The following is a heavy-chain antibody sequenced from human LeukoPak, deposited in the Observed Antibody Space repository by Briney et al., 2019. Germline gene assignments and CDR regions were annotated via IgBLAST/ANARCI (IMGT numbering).Heavy chain of an antibody. Sequence: GGSLRLSCAASGFTFSSSGMIWVRQAPGKGLEWVSAISGTGDRTYHADSVKGRFTISRDNSKNTVYLQMNTLRAEDTAVYYCAKGAGGSYGLYYFDYWGQGTLVTVSS. V-gene: IGHV3-23*01. CDR2: ISGTGDRT. CDR1: GFTFSSSG. CDR3: AKGAGGSYGLYYFDY. J-gene: IGHJ4*02. D-gene: IGHD3-10*01.